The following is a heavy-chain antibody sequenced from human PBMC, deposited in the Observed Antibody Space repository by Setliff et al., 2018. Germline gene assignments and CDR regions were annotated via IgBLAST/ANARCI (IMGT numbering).Heavy chain of an antibody. V-gene: IGHV4-59*01. CDR2: VYYSGTA. Sequence: KTSETLSLTCTVSDGSLSTYYWSWIRQPPGKGLEFIGYVYYSGTANYSPSLRSRLTISVDTSKNQFSLKLRSVTAADTAVYYCARGGTFRRRKGNYMDVWGKGTTVTVSS. CDR3: ARGGTFRRRKGNYMDV. D-gene: IGHD5-12*01. CDR1: DGSLSTYY. J-gene: IGHJ6*03.